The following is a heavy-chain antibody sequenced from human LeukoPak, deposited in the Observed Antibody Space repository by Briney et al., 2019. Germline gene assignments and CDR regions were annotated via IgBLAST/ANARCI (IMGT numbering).Heavy chain of an antibody. CDR1: GFTFSSYG. V-gene: IGHV3-23*01. CDR3: AKDSLTWLTNWFDP. Sequence: QPGGTLRLSCAASGFTFSSYGMNWVRQAPGKGLEWVSGISGSGESTNYADSVKGRFTISRDNSRNTLYLQMNSLRAEDTAIYYCAKDSLTWLTNWFDPWGQGTLVTVSS. J-gene: IGHJ5*02. CDR2: ISGSGEST. D-gene: IGHD3-9*01.